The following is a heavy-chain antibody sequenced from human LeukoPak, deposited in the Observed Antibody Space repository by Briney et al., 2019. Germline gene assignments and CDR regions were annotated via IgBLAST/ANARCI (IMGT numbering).Heavy chain of an antibody. J-gene: IGHJ4*02. CDR2: ITSNSFI. Sequence: GGSLRLSCAASGFTFSSYGMNWVRQAPGKGLKWVSSITSNSFIYFADSVKGRFTISRDNAKNSLYLQMNSLRAEDTAVYYCTRDRGFCTGATCHPNDYWGQGTLVTVSS. D-gene: IGHD2-8*02. V-gene: IGHV3-21*01. CDR1: GFTFSSYG. CDR3: TRDRGFCTGATCHPNDY.